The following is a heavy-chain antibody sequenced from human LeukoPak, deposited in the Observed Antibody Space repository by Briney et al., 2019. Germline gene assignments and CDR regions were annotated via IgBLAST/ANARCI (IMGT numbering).Heavy chain of an antibody. CDR3: ARHPILQSKGYYYYYYMDV. V-gene: IGHV4-30-2*01. D-gene: IGHD4-11*01. J-gene: IGHJ6*03. CDR2: INHSGST. Sequence: SQTLSLTCAVSGGSISSGGYSWSWIRQPPGKGLEWVGEINHSGSTNYNPSLKSRVTISVDTSQNQFSLKLNSVTAADTAVYYCARHPILQSKGYYYYYYMDVWGKGTTVTVSS. CDR1: GGSISSGGYS.